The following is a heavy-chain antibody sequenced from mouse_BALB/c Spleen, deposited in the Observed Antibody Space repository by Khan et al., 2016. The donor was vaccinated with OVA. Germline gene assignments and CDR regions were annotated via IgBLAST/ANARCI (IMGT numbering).Heavy chain of an antibody. CDR3: TRLAYYYDSEGFAY. V-gene: IGHV5-6*01. Sequence: EVHLVESGGDLVKPGGSLKLSCAASGFTFSTYGMSWVRQAPDKRLEWVVTVSTGGSYTYYPDSVKRRFTISRDNAKNTLYLQMSGLRSEDTAMFYCTRLAYYYDSEGFAYWGQGTLVTVSA. CDR2: VSTGGSYT. J-gene: IGHJ3*01. D-gene: IGHD1-1*01. CDR1: GFTFSTYG.